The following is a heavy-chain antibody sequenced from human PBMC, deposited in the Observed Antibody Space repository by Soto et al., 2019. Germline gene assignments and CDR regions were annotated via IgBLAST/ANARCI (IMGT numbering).Heavy chain of an antibody. CDR2: ISYDGSNK. CDR1: GFTFSSYA. J-gene: IGHJ6*02. V-gene: IGHV3-30-3*01. D-gene: IGHD3-10*01. Sequence: GGSLRLSCAASGFTFSSYAMHWVRQAPGKGLEWVAVISYDGSNKYYADSVKGRFTISRDNSKNTLYLQMNSLRAEDTAVYYCARDYYGSASNYYYYYGMDVWGQGTTVTVS. CDR3: ARDYYGSASNYYYYYGMDV.